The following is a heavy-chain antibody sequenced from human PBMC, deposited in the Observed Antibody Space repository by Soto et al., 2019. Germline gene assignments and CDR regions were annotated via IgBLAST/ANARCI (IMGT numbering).Heavy chain of an antibody. J-gene: IGHJ4*02. Sequence: SETLSLTCAVYGGSFSGYYWSWIRQPPGKGLEWIGEINHSGSTNYNPSLKSRVTISVDTSKNQFSLKLSSVTAADTAVYYCARAYYGSGSYYKEFDYWGQGTLVTVSS. CDR3: ARAYYGSGSYYKEFDY. D-gene: IGHD3-10*01. V-gene: IGHV4-34*01. CDR2: INHSGST. CDR1: GGSFSGYY.